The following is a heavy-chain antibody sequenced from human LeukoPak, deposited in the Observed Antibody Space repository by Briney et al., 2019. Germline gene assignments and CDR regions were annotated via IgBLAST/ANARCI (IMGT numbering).Heavy chain of an antibody. Sequence: PGGSLRLSCAASGFTFSSYWMHWVRQAPGKGLVWVSRINSDGSSTSYADSVKGRFTISRDNAKNTLYLQMNSLRAEDTAVYCCASGYCSGGSCYSGAFDIWGQGTMVTVSS. CDR3: ASGYCSGGSCYSGAFDI. CDR1: GFTFSSYW. J-gene: IGHJ3*02. V-gene: IGHV3-74*01. D-gene: IGHD2-15*01. CDR2: INSDGSST.